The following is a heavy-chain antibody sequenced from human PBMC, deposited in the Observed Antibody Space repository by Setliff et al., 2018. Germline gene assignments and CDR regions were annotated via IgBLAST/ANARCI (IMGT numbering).Heavy chain of an antibody. Sequence: TSETLSLTCAAYGGTFSDYYWTWIRQPPGKGLEWVGEINHRGSTNYNPSLKSRVSISIDTSKDQFSLRMSSVTAADAAIYYCARGRNVAARLLDTWGQGSRVTVSS. V-gene: IGHV4-34*01. J-gene: IGHJ5*02. CDR1: GGTFSDYY. D-gene: IGHD6-6*01. CDR2: INHRGST. CDR3: ARGRNVAARLLDT.